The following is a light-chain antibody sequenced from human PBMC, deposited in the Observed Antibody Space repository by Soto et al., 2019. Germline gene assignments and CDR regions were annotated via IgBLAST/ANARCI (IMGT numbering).Light chain of an antibody. CDR3: QQYENLPT. CDR1: QNINNY. CDR2: DAS. V-gene: IGKV1-33*01. J-gene: IGKJ5*01. Sequence: DIAMTQSPSSASASVGDRVTITCQASQNINNYLNWYQQKPGRAPKLLIYDASNLEAGVPSRFRGSGSGTDFTSTISRLQPEDIATYYCQQYENLPTFGQGTRLEIK.